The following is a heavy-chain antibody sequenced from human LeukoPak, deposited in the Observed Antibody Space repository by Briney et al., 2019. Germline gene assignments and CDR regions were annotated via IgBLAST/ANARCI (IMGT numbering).Heavy chain of an antibody. CDR2: ISGSGGST. CDR1: GFTFSSYA. CDR3: ATYYYDSSGYRIDAFDI. J-gene: IGHJ3*02. Sequence: GGSLRLSCAASGFTFSSYAMSWVRQAPGKGLEWVSAISGSGGSTYYADSVKGRFTISSDNSKNTLYLQMNSLRAEDTAVYYCATYYYDSSGYRIDAFDIWGQGTMVTVSS. V-gene: IGHV3-23*01. D-gene: IGHD3-22*01.